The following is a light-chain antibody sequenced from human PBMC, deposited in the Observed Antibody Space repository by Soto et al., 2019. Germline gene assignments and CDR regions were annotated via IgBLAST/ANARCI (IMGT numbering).Light chain of an antibody. J-gene: IGKJ5*01. Sequence: DIQMTQSPSTLSASVGDRVTITCQASQDIKQYLNWYQYIPGKAPKLLIYDASNLERGVPSRFSGSGSGTEFAFTISSLRPEDIATYYCQQFDSLPITFGQGTRLEIK. CDR1: QDIKQY. V-gene: IGKV1-33*01. CDR2: DAS. CDR3: QQFDSLPIT.